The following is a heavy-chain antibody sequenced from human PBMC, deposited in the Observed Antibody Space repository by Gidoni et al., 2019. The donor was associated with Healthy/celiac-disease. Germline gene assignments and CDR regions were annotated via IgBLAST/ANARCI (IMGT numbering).Heavy chain of an antibody. J-gene: IGHJ6*02. CDR1: GFTFTSSA. CDR3: AAGSSSRIDYYYGMDV. Sequence: QMQLVQSGPEVKKPGTSVKVSCKASGFTFTSSAVQWVRQARGQRLEWIGGIVGGSGNKNYAQKFQERVTIPRDMSTSTAYMGRSSLRSEDTAVYYWAAGSSSRIDYYYGMDVWGQGPTVTVSS. V-gene: IGHV1-58*01. D-gene: IGHD6-6*01. CDR2: IVGGSGNK.